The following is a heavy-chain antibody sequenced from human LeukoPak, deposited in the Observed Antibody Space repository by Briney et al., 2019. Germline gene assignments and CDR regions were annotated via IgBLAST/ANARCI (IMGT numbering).Heavy chain of an antibody. CDR2: IYPGDSET. D-gene: IGHD6-13*01. J-gene: IGHJ4*02. V-gene: IGHV5-51*01. Sequence: GESLKISCKGSGYSFSSYWIGWVRQMPGKGLEWMGIIYPGDSETRNSPSFEGQVTISVDKSISTAYVQWSSLKASDTATYYCARPLAAAGPSDYWGQGTLVTVSS. CDR3: ARPLAAAGPSDY. CDR1: GYSFSSYW.